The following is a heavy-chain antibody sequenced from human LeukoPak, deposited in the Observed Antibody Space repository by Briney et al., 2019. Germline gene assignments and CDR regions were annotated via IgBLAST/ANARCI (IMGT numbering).Heavy chain of an antibody. CDR2: ISAYNGNT. D-gene: IGHD4-17*01. Sequence: ASVKVSCKASGYTFTGYYMHWVRQAPGQGLEWMGWISAYNGNTNYAQKLQGRVTMTTDTSTSTAYMELRSLRSDDTAVYYCATNYGDGDYYYYYMDVWGKGTTVTVSS. V-gene: IGHV1-18*04. CDR1: GYTFTGYY. J-gene: IGHJ6*03. CDR3: ATNYGDGDYYYYYMDV.